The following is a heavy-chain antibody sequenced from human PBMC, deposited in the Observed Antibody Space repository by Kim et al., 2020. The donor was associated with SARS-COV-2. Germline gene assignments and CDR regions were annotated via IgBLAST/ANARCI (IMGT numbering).Heavy chain of an antibody. CDR2: ISGSGGST. CDR1: GFTFINYA. CDR3: AKSYGEYYYYYGLDV. Sequence: GGSLRLSCAASGFTFINYAMTWFRQAPGKGLEWVSCISGSGGSTYYADSVKGRFTMSRDNSKNTLYLQMNSLRDEDTAVYYCAKSYGEYYYYYGLDVWGQGTTVSVSS. J-gene: IGHJ6*02. D-gene: IGHD5-18*01. V-gene: IGHV3-23*01.